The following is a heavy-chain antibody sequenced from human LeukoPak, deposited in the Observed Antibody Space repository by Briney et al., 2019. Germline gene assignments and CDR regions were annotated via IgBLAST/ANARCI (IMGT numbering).Heavy chain of an antibody. CDR1: GFIINNYW. J-gene: IGHJ4*02. D-gene: IGHD6-19*01. Sequence: GGSLTLSCAASGFIINNYWMHWVRQTPGEGPLWLSRINGDGSSASYANSVQGRFIISRDNAKNTLYLQMSSLRAEDTAVYYCTRQWHTPSDYWGQGTLVTVSS. V-gene: IGHV3-74*01. CDR3: TRQWHTPSDY. CDR2: INGDGSSA.